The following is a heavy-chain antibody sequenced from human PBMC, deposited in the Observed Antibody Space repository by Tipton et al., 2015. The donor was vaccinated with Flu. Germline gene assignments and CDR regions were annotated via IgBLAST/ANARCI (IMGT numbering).Heavy chain of an antibody. CDR2: VDPEDGET. CDR3: ATGSMVTDKWFDP. Sequence: VQLVQSGAEVEKPGATVKISCKVSGYTFIDYTIHWVQQAPGKGLEWMGLVDPEDGETKYAAKFQGRVTISADTSADTAYMELRSLRSEDTAVYYCATGSMVTDKWFDPWGQGTLVTVSS. CDR1: GYTFIDYT. J-gene: IGHJ5*02. D-gene: IGHD2-21*02. V-gene: IGHV1-69-2*01.